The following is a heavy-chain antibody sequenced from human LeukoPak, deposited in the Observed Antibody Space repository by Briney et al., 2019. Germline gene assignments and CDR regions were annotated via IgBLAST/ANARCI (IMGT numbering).Heavy chain of an antibody. CDR3: ARDSSGNFIPDYFDY. Sequence: GGSLRLSCATSGFTFSSYEMNWVRQAPGKGLQWVSYISATGNTIYYADSVKGRFTISRDNAKNSLYLQMNSLRAEDTAVYYCARDSSGNFIPDYFDYWGQGTLVTVSS. J-gene: IGHJ4*02. CDR1: GFTFSSYE. CDR2: ISATGNTI. D-gene: IGHD3-10*01. V-gene: IGHV3-48*03.